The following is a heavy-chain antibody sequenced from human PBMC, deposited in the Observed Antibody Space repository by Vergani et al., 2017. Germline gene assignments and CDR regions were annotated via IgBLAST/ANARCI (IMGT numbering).Heavy chain of an antibody. CDR1: EFTLSNYD. CDR3: AKHFRGWGIDY. V-gene: IGHV3-30*02. D-gene: IGHD3-16*01. CDR2: IQFDGSNQ. J-gene: IGHJ4*02. Sequence: QVQLVESGGGVVQRGGSLRLSGETSEFTLSNYDMRWIRQGPGKGLEFVAFIQFDGSNQYYADSVKGRFTLSRDFSKNTLYLQMNSLRTDDTATYYCAKHFRGWGIDYWGQGTQVIVSS.